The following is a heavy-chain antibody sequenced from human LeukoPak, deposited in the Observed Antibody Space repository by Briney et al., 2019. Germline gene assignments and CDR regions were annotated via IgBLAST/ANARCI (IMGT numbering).Heavy chain of an antibody. CDR2: ISSSGSTI. J-gene: IGHJ4*02. CDR3: AREYRTAYFDY. Sequence: GGSLRLSCAASGFTFSSYSMNWVRQAPGKGLEWVSYISSSGSTIYYADSVKGRFTISRDNAKNSLYLQMNSLRAEDTAVYYCAREYRTAYFDYRGQGTLVTVSS. CDR1: GFTFSSYS. V-gene: IGHV3-48*01. D-gene: IGHD2-2*01.